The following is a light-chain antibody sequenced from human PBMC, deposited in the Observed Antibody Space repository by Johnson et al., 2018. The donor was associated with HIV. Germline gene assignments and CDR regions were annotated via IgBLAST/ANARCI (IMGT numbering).Light chain of an antibody. V-gene: IGLV1-51*02. CDR2: ENN. CDR1: SSNIGNNY. J-gene: IGLJ1*01. Sequence: QSVLTQPPSVSAAPGQKVTISCSGSSSNIGNNYVSWYQQVPGTAPKLLIYENNKRPSGIPDRFSGSKSGTSATLGITGLQTGDEADYYCGTWDSSLSAYVFATETQVTVL. CDR3: GTWDSSLSAYV.